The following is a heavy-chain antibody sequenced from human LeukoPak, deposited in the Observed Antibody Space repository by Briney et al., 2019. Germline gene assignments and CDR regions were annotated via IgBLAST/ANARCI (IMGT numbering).Heavy chain of an antibody. Sequence: SETLSLTCTVSGGSVSSGSYYWSWIRQPPGKGLEWIGYIFYSGSTNYNPSPKSRVTISVDTSKNQFSLKLSSVTAADTAVYYCARDRGYAYFIDYWGQGTLVTVSS. D-gene: IGHD3-16*01. CDR1: GGSVSSGSYY. CDR3: ARDRGYAYFIDY. J-gene: IGHJ4*02. V-gene: IGHV4-61*01. CDR2: IFYSGST.